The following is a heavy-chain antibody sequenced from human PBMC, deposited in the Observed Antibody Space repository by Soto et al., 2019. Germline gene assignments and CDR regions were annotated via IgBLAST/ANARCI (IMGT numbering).Heavy chain of an antibody. D-gene: IGHD3-10*01. V-gene: IGHV4-31*03. CDR1: GVSISSGVYY. CDR3: ASCYYGSGSYYSGVGAFDI. Sequence: PSETLSLTCPVSGVSISSGVYYWSWIRQHPGKGLEWIGYIYYSGSTYYNPSLKSRVTISVDTSKNQFSLKLSSVTAADTAVYYCASCYYGSGSYYSGVGAFDIWGQGTMVTVSS. J-gene: IGHJ3*02. CDR2: IYYSGST.